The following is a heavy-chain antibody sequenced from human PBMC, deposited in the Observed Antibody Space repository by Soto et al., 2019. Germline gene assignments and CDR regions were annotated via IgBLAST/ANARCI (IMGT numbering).Heavy chain of an antibody. V-gene: IGHV4-59*01. CDR3: ARARDYDFSGYYFDY. J-gene: IGHJ4*02. CDR2: IYYSGST. D-gene: IGHD3-3*01. Sequence: SETLSLTCTVSGGSISSYYWSWIRQPPGKGLEWIGYIYYSGSTNYNPSLKSRLTISVDTSKNQFSLKLSSVTAADTAVYYCARARDYDFSGYYFDYWGQGTLVTVSS. CDR1: GGSISSYY.